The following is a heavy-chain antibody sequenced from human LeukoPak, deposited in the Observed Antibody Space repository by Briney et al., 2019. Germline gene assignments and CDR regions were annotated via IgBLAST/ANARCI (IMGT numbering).Heavy chain of an antibody. J-gene: IGHJ4*02. CDR3: ARRDITSGIDY. V-gene: IGHV4-59*11. Sequence: SETLSLTCTVSGASMSDHYWSWIRQPPGKGLEFIGYINDSGNTNCNPSLKSRVTVSIDTSKNQFSLRLSSVTAADTAVYYCARRDITSGIDYWGQGTLVTVSS. D-gene: IGHD1-14*01. CDR1: GASMSDHY. CDR2: INDSGNT.